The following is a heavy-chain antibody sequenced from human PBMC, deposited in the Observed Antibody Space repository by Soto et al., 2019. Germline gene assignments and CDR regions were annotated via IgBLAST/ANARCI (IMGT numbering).Heavy chain of an antibody. V-gene: IGHV3-23*01. CDR2: ISGSGGST. D-gene: IGHD2-21*02. Sequence: EVQLLESGGGLVQPGGSLRLSCAASGFTFSTYAMSWVRQAPGKGLEWVSGISGSGGSTYYADSVKGRFTISRDKSKSMLYLQMNVLTAEDTAIYYCAKGQPATVTYFDSWGPGTLVTVSS. CDR3: AKGQPATVTYFDS. J-gene: IGHJ4*02. CDR1: GFTFSTYA.